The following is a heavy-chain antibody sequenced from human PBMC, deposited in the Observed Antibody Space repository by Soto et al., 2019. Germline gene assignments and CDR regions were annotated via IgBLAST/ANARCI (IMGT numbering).Heavy chain of an antibody. Sequence: ASETLSLTCTVSGGSISSYYWSWIRQPPGKGLEWIGYIYYSGSTNYNPSLKSRVTISVDTSKNQFSLKLSSVTAADTAVYYCAGKTNCSSTSCPYYYYYYMDVWGKGTTVTVSS. J-gene: IGHJ6*03. CDR3: AGKTNCSSTSCPYYYYYYMDV. V-gene: IGHV4-59*01. D-gene: IGHD2-2*01. CDR1: GGSISSYY. CDR2: IYYSGST.